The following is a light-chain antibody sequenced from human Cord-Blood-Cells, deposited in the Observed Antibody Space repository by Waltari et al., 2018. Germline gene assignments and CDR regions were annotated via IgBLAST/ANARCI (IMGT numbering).Light chain of an antibody. CDR3: CSYAGSSTYVV. V-gene: IGLV2-23*01. CDR2: EGS. J-gene: IGLJ2*01. CDR1: SSDVGSYNF. Sequence: QSALTQPASVSGSPGQSITISCTGTSSDVGSYNFVSWYQQHPGKAPKLMIYEGSKRPSGFSNRFSGSKSGNTASLTISGLQAEDEADYYCCSYAGSSTYVVFGGGTKLTVL.